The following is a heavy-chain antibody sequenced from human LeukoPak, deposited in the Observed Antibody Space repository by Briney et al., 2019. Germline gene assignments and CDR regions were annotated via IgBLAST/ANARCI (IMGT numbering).Heavy chain of an antibody. Sequence: ASVTVSCKASGYTFTSYGISWVRQAPGQGLEWMGWISAYNGNTNYAQKLQGRATMTTDTSTSTAYMELRSLRSDDTAVYYCARMLYDFWSGYYALGYWGQGTLVTVSS. CDR3: ARMLYDFWSGYYALGY. V-gene: IGHV1-18*01. D-gene: IGHD3-3*01. CDR2: ISAYNGNT. J-gene: IGHJ4*02. CDR1: GYTFTSYG.